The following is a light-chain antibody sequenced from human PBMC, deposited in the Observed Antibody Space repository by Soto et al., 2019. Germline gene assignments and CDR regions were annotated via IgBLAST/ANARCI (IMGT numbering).Light chain of an antibody. Sequence: EIVLTQSPGTLSLSPGERATLSCRTSQRTSNSYVAWYQHKSGQAPRLLVYGASTRATGVPDRFSGGGSGTAFTLTISSLQPDDFATYYCQHYNSYSEAFGQGTKVELK. V-gene: IGKV3-20*01. CDR3: QHYNSYSEA. J-gene: IGKJ1*01. CDR1: QRTSNSY. CDR2: GAS.